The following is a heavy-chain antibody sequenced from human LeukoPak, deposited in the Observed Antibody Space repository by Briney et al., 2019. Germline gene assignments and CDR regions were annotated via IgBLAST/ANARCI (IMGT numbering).Heavy chain of an antibody. CDR1: GGSISSSNW. J-gene: IGHJ4*02. D-gene: IGHD4-17*01. V-gene: IGHV4-4*01. Sequence: SGTLSLTCAVSGGSISSSNWWSWVRQPPGKGLEWIGEIYHSGSTNYNPSLKSRVTISVDKSKNQFSLKLSSVTAADTAVYCCARARDDYGEGYFDYWGQGTLVTVSS. CDR2: IYHSGST. CDR3: ARARDDYGEGYFDY.